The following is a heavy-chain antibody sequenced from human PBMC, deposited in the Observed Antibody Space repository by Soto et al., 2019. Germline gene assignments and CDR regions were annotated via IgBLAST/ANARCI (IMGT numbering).Heavy chain of an antibody. CDR2: IYYSGST. Sequence: PPQTLSLTCTLSAGSISNRNYYCSRIRQPPGRGLEWIGNIYYSGSTYYNPSLKSRVTISVDTSKNQFSLMLCSVTAADTAVYYCARAIDCWGQGTLVTVSS. J-gene: IGHJ4*02. CDR3: ARAIDC. V-gene: IGHV4-30-4*08. CDR1: AGSISNRNYY.